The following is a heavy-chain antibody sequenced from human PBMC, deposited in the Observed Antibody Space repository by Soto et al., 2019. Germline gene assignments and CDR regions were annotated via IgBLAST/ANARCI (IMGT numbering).Heavy chain of an antibody. Sequence: QLQLQESGPGLVMPSETLSLTCTVSGDSISGSPYFWGWIRQPPGKRLEWIGSIFYDGYTLYTPSLRSRVTTSVDTSKNQFSLKLASVAAADTATYFCARLQAAVPHYWGQGTLVTVSS. D-gene: IGHD6-13*01. CDR1: GDSISGSPYF. CDR3: ARLQAAVPHY. V-gene: IGHV4-39*01. CDR2: IFYDGYT. J-gene: IGHJ4*02.